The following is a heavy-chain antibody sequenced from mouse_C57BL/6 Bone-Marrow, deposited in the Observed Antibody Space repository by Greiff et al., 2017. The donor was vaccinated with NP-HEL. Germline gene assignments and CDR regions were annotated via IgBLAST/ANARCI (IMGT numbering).Heavy chain of an antibody. CDR2: IRLKSDNYET. D-gene: IGHD2-1*01. J-gene: IGHJ2*01. CDR3: TGSSYYGKEY. CDR1: GFTFSNYW. V-gene: IGHV6-3*01. Sequence: DVQLVESGGGLVQPGGSMKLSCVASGFTFSNYWMNWVRQSPEKGLEWVGQIRLKSDNYETHYAESVKGRFTISRDESKRSVYLQKNNVRAEDTGIYYCTGSSYYGKEYWGQGTTLTVSS.